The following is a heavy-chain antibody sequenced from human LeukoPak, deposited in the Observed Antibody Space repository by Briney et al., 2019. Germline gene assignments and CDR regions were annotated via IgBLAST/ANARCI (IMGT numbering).Heavy chain of an antibody. Sequence: PGGSLRLSCAASGFTFRTSGMNWVRHAPGKGLVWVSRINSDGSRTSYVDPVKGRFTISRDNAKNTLYLQMNSLRAEETAVYYCARGGVPTHYYYMDVWGKGTTVTISS. D-gene: IGHD3-10*01. V-gene: IGHV3-74*01. CDR2: INSDGSRT. CDR1: GFTFRTSG. CDR3: ARGGVPTHYYYMDV. J-gene: IGHJ6*03.